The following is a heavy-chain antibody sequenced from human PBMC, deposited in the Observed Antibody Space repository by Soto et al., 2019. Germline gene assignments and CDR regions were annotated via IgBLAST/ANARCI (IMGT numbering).Heavy chain of an antibody. J-gene: IGHJ6*02. Sequence: QVQLVQSGAEVKKPGSSVKVSCKASGGTFSRFAISWVRQAPGQGLEWMGGIIPFLGTPKYPKKFQGSVTITADETTATAYMELSSLRTEDTAMYYCARGLDHWNYDYYYYGMDVWGQGTTVTGSS. V-gene: IGHV1-69*01. D-gene: IGHD1-7*01. CDR2: IIPFLGTP. CDR3: ARGLDHWNYDYYYYGMDV. CDR1: GGTFSRFA.